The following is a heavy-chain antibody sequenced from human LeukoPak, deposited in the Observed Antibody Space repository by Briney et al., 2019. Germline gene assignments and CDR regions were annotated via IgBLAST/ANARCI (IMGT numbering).Heavy chain of an antibody. D-gene: IGHD3-22*01. CDR2: ISSSSSYI. V-gene: IGHV3-21*01. CDR3: AGDRGGYYDSSGYSVH. Sequence: GGSLRLSCAASGFTFSSYSMNWVRQAPGKGLEWVSSISSSSSYIYYADSVKGRFTISRDNAKNSLYLQMNSLRAEDTAVYYCAGDRGGYYDSSGYSVHWGQGTLVTVSS. J-gene: IGHJ4*02. CDR1: GFTFSSYS.